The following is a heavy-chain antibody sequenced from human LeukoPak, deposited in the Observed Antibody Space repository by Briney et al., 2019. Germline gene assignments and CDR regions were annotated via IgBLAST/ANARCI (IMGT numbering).Heavy chain of an antibody. J-gene: IGHJ4*02. CDR1: GGSISSGGYY. CDR3: ARGFDLTFGYDFWSGDHGSSFDY. Sequence: PSQTLSLTCTVSGGSISSGGYYWSWIRQHPGKGLEWIGYIYYSGSTYYNPSLKSRVTISVDRSKNQFSLKLSSVTAADTAVYYCARGFDLTFGYDFWSGDHGSSFDYWGQGTLVTVSS. V-gene: IGHV4-31*03. D-gene: IGHD3-3*01. CDR2: IYYSGST.